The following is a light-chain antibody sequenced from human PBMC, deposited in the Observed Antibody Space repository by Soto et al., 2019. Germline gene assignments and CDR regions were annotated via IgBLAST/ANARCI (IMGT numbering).Light chain of an antibody. J-gene: IGKJ5*01. CDR2: DAS. CDR3: QQYHRSSIT. Sequence: DIQMTQYPSSLSASVGDRVTITCQASQDISNYLNWYQQKPGKAPKLLIYDASNLETGVPSRFSGTGSGTEFTLTISSLQPDDFATYYCQQYHRSSITFGQGTLLEIK. V-gene: IGKV1-33*01. CDR1: QDISNY.